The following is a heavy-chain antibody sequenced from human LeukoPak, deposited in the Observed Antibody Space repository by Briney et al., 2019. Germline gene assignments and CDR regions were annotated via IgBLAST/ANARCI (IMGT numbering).Heavy chain of an antibody. CDR1: GFTVRSNY. CDR3: ARGGTYCGIDCYGTKY. J-gene: IGHJ4*02. D-gene: IGHD2-21*02. Sequence: GSLVLSSAASGFTVRSNYMTWVRQAPGKGLEWVSSISSDGNTYYAESLKGRFTISRDNAENSLYLQVNSLRAEDTAVYYCARGGTYCGIDCYGTKYWGQGSLVTVST. V-gene: IGHV3-69-1*01. CDR2: ISSDGNT.